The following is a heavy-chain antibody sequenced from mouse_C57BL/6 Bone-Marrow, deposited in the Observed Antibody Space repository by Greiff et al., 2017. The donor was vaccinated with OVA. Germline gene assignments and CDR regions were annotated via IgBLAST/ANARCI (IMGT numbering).Heavy chain of an antibody. CDR3: ARSELGEG. CDR1: GYTFTSYG. D-gene: IGHD4-1*01. V-gene: IGHV1-81*01. CDR2: IYPRSGDT. J-gene: IGHJ3*02. Sequence: VQLVESGAELARPGASVKLSCKASGYTFTSYGISWVKQRTGQGLEWIGEIYPRSGDTYYNEKFKGKATLTADKSSSTAYMELRSLTSEDSAVYFCARSELGEGWGQGTLVTVSA.